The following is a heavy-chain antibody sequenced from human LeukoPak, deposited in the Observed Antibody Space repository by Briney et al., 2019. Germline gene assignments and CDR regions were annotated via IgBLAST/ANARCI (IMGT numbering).Heavy chain of an antibody. CDR2: IYYSGST. D-gene: IGHD4-17*01. CDR1: GGSISSYY. Sequence: SETLSLTRTVSGGSISSYYWSWIRQPPGKGLEWIGYIYYSGSTNYNPSLKSRVTISVDTSKNQFSLKLSSVTAADTAVYYCARSTDDYGDYYYYYGMDVWGQGTTVTVSS. J-gene: IGHJ6*02. V-gene: IGHV4-59*01. CDR3: ARSTDDYGDYYYYYGMDV.